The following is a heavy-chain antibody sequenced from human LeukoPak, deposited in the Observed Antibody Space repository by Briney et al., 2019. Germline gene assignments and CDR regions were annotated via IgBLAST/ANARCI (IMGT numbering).Heavy chain of an antibody. J-gene: IGHJ5*02. D-gene: IGHD3-10*01. CDR1: GDYIRSGDYY. Sequence: SETLTLTCTVSGDYIRSGDYYWSWIRQPPGKGMEWIAYIYYSVTTYYNPSLKSRVTIEVDTSKNQFSLRLSSVTAADTAVYYCARVETSYYGSGTYEDWFDPWGQGTLVIVSS. CDR3: ARVETSYYGSGTYEDWFDP. V-gene: IGHV4-30-4*01. CDR2: IYYSVTT.